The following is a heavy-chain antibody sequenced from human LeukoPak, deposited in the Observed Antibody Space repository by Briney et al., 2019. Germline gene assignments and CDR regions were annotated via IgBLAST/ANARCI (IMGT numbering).Heavy chain of an antibody. CDR1: RYTFTCYY. V-gene: IGHV1-2*02. CDR3: ARGYYDSSDFEYFQH. D-gene: IGHD3-22*01. CDR2: INPNSGGT. J-gene: IGHJ1*01. Sequence: ASVKLSGKPSRYTFTCYYMHWVRQAPGQGLEWMGWINPNSGGTNYAQKFQGRVTMTRDTSISTAYMELSRLRSDDTAVFFCARGYYDSSDFEYFQHWGQGTLVTVSS.